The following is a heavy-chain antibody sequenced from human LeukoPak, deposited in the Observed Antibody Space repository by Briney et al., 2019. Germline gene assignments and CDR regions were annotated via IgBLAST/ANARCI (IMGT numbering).Heavy chain of an antibody. Sequence: PGGSLRLSCAASGFIFSSYWMSWVRQAPGKGLEWVANIKQDGSEKCYVDSVKGRFTISRDNAKNSLFLQMNSLRAEDTAVYYCARTFSDYDSSGYYYTLDYWGQGTLVTVSS. D-gene: IGHD3-22*01. CDR2: IKQDGSEK. V-gene: IGHV3-7*04. J-gene: IGHJ4*02. CDR3: ARTFSDYDSSGYYYTLDY. CDR1: GFIFSSYW.